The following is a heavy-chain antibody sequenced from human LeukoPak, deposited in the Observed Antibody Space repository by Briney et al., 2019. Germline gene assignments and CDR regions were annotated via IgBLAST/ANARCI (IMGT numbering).Heavy chain of an antibody. CDR1: GFTFSSYW. CDR3: ATESGSYPH. CDR2: INGDGSST. J-gene: IGHJ1*01. V-gene: IGHV3-74*01. D-gene: IGHD1-26*01. Sequence: PGGSLRLSCAVSGFTFSSYWMHWVRQAPGKGLVWVSRINGDGSSTSYADSVKGRFTVSRDNAKNTLYLQMNSLRAEDTAVYYCATESGSYPHWGQGTLVIVSS.